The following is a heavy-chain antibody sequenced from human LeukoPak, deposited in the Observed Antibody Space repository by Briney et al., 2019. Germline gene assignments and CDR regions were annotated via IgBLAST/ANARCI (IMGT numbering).Heavy chain of an antibody. CDR3: ARSPLRLQPTGESDY. J-gene: IGHJ4*02. Sequence: GGSLRLSCAASGFTFSSYAMSWVRQAPGKGLEWVSAISGSGGSTYYADSVKGRFTISRDNSKNTLYLQMNSLRAEDTAVYYCARSPLRLQPTGESDYWGQGTLVTVSS. V-gene: IGHV3-23*01. CDR2: ISGSGGST. D-gene: IGHD4-11*01. CDR1: GFTFSSYA.